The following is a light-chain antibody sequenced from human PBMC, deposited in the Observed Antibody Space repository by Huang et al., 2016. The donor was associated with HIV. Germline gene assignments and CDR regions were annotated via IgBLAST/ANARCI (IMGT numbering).Light chain of an antibody. CDR2: CAA. Sequence: EIVLTQSPGTLSLSPGERATLSCRASQSVSSSYLAWYQQKPGQAPRLLIYCAASRATGIPDRFSGSGSGTDFTLTISRLEPEDFAVYYCQQYGNSLTFGGGTKVEIK. V-gene: IGKV3-20*01. CDR1: QSVSSSY. J-gene: IGKJ4*01. CDR3: QQYGNSLT.